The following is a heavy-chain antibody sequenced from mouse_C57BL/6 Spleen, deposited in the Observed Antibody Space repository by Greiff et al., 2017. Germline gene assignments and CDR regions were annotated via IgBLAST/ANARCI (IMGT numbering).Heavy chain of an antibody. V-gene: IGHV1-81*01. J-gene: IGHJ4*01. CDR1: GYTFTSYG. Sequence: VQLLQSGAELARPGDSVKLSCTASGYTFTSYGISWVKPRTGKGLEWIGEIYPRSGNTYYNEKFKGKATLTADKSSSTAYMELRSLTSEDSAVYFCARYYYGSSGYYAMDYWGQGTSVTVSS. D-gene: IGHD1-1*01. CDR3: ARYYYGSSGYYAMDY. CDR2: IYPRSGNT.